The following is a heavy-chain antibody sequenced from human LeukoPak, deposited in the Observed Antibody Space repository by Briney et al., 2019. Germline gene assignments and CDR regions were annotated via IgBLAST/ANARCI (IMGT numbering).Heavy chain of an antibody. D-gene: IGHD5/OR15-5a*01. Sequence: GGSLRLSCAASGFTVSSYWMSWVRQAPGKGLEWVANIKLDGSKKYYVDSVKGRFTISRYNGKNSLYLQMNSLRAEDTAVYYCARVSAVSYYFDYSGQRTLVTVSS. CDR1: GFTVSSYW. CDR2: IKLDGSKK. J-gene: IGHJ4*02. V-gene: IGHV3-7*01. CDR3: ARVSAVSYYFDY.